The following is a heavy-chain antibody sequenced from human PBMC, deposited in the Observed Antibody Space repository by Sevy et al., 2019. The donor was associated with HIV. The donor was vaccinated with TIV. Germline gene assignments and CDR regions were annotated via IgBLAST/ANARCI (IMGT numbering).Heavy chain of an antibody. Sequence: GGSLRLSCAASGFSFSIYSMNWVRQAPGRGLEWVSYMSNTGSTIHYADSVKGRFTISRDNAKNSLYLQMNSLRAEDTAVYYCASQRGGYERLYYFDYWGQGTPVTVSS. V-gene: IGHV3-48*01. J-gene: IGHJ4*02. D-gene: IGHD5-12*01. CDR3: ASQRGGYERLYYFDY. CDR2: MSNTGSTI. CDR1: GFSFSIYS.